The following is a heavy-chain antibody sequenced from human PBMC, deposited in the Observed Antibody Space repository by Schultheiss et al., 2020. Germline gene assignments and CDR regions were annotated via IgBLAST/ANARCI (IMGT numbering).Heavy chain of an antibody. CDR2: ISSSSSYI. CDR3: ARNYDFWSGSGYYFDY. CDR1: GFTFSSYS. V-gene: IGHV3-21*01. D-gene: IGHD3-3*01. Sequence: GESLKISCAASGFTFSSYSMNWVRQAPGKGLEWVSSISSSSSYIYYADSVKGRFTISRDNAKNSLYLQMNSLRAEDTAVYYCARNYDFWSGSGYYFDYWGQGTLVTVSS. J-gene: IGHJ4*02.